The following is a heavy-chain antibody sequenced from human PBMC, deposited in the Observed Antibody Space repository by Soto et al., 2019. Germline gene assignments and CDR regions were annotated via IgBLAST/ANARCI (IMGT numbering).Heavy chain of an antibody. CDR2: ISQSGTT. D-gene: IGHD2-15*01. Sequence: QVQLQESGPGLVKPSGTLSLTCAVSGASISGDTRWSWVRQHPAGGLEWSGEISQSGTTKYNPSLASRVTMSVDKSKNQFSLRLTSMTAADTAVYYCAKKVPAALRLYYFFFLGVWGQVTTVTVSS. V-gene: IGHV4-4*02. CDR1: GASISGDTR. J-gene: IGHJ6*02. CDR3: AKKVPAALRLYYFFFLGV.